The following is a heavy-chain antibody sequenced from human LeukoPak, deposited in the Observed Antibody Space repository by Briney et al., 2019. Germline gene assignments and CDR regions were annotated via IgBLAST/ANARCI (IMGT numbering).Heavy chain of an antibody. CDR1: GGSSSGYY. D-gene: IGHD3-22*01. V-gene: IGHV4-34*01. CDR3: ARGGSGYYWSLYYFDY. CDR2: INHSGST. J-gene: IGHJ4*02. Sequence: PSETLSLTCAVYGGSSSGYYWSWIRQPPGKGLEWIGEINHSGSTNYNPSLKSRVTISVDTSKNQFSLKLSSVTAADTAVYYCARGGSGYYWSLYYFDYWGQGTLVTVSS.